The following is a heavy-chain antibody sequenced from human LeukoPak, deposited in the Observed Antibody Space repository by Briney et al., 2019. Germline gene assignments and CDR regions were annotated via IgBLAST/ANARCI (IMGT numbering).Heavy chain of an antibody. J-gene: IGHJ5*02. CDR3: ARESSVAAADVLWFDP. CDR2: IYHSGST. D-gene: IGHD6-13*01. Sequence: SQTLSLTCAVSGGSISSGGYSWSWIRQPPGKGRGWIGYIYHSGSTYYNPSLKSRVTISVDTSKNQFSLKLSSVTAADTAVYYCARESSVAAADVLWFDPWGQGTLVTVSS. V-gene: IGHV4-30-2*01. CDR1: GGSISSGGYS.